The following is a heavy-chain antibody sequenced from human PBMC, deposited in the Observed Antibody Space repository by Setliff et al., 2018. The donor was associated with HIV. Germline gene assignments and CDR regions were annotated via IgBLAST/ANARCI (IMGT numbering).Heavy chain of an antibody. CDR1: GGSIASSTHY. V-gene: IGHV4-39*01. Sequence: SETLSLTCTVSGGSIASSTHYWGWIRQPPGKGLERIGSISYSGSTYYNPSLKSRITISVDTSKNQFSLKLTSVTAADTAVYYCARDTEMVKEGTDYWGQGTLVTVSS. D-gene: IGHD5-18*01. CDR3: ARDTEMVKEGTDY. J-gene: IGHJ4*02. CDR2: ISYSGST.